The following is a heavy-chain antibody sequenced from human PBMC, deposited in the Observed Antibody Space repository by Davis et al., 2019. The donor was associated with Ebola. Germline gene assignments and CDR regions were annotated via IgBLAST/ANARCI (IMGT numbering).Heavy chain of an antibody. CDR1: GFTFSGSA. CDR2: IRSKANSYAT. D-gene: IGHD3-22*01. CDR3: ARWSVVIPFDY. V-gene: IGHV3-73*01. Sequence: GESLKISCAASGFTFSGSAMHWVRQASGKGLEWVGRIRSKANSYATAYAASVEGRFTISRDDSKNTAYLQMNSLKTEDTAVYYCARWSVVIPFDYWGQGTLVTVSS. J-gene: IGHJ4*02.